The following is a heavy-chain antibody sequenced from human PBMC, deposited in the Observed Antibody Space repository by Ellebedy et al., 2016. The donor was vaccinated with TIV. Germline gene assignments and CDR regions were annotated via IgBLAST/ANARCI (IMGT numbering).Heavy chain of an antibody. CDR2: ISASGTNT. V-gene: IGHV3-23*01. CDR1: GFTFRKYV. Sequence: GGSLRLSXAASGFTFRKYVMKWVRQAPGKGLEWVASISASGTNTNYADSVKGRCTLSRDNSNNTVFLHLSSLRAEDTAVYYCSKDLYNWGQGTPVTVSS. CDR3: SKDLYN. D-gene: IGHD2-2*02. J-gene: IGHJ4*02.